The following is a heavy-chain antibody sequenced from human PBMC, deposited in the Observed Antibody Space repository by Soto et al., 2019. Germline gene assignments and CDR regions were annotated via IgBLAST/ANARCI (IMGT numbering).Heavy chain of an antibody. J-gene: IGHJ6*02. V-gene: IGHV1-69*13. CDR3: ARWGSGTTYGMDV. D-gene: IGHD1-7*01. CDR2: IIPIFGTA. CDR1: GGTFSSYA. Sequence: SVKVSCKASGGTFSSYAISWVRQAPGQGLEWMGGIIPIFGTANYAQKFQGRVTITADESTSTAYMELSSPRSEDTAVYYCARWGSGTTYGMDVWGQGTTVTVSS.